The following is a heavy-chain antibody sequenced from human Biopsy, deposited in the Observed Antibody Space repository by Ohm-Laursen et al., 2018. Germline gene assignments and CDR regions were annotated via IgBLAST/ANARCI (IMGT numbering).Heavy chain of an antibody. D-gene: IGHD4-17*01. J-gene: IGHJ6*02. CDR2: INPKSGVA. CDR3: ARDMTVTARPYYYSGVDV. CDR1: EYTVTDYY. V-gene: IGHV1-2*02. Sequence: SVKVSCKASEYTVTDYYVHWVRQAPGQGFEWMGWINPKSGVANHAQNFQGRVSMTRDTSISTFYLELSGLRSDDTAVYYCARDMTVTARPYYYSGVDVWGPGTRVTVSS.